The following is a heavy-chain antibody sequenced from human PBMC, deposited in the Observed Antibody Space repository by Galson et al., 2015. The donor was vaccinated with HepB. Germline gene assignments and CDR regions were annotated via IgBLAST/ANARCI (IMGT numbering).Heavy chain of an antibody. V-gene: IGHV3-30*18. CDR2: ISYDGSNK. CDR1: GFTFSSYG. CDR3: AKVGGHYYYYYGMDV. Sequence: SLRLSCAASGFTFSSYGMHWVRQAPGKGLEWVAVISYDGSNKYYADSVKGRFTISRDNSKNTLYLQMNSLRAEDTAVYYCAKVGGHYYYYYGMDVWGQGTTVTVSS. J-gene: IGHJ6*02. D-gene: IGHD3-10*01.